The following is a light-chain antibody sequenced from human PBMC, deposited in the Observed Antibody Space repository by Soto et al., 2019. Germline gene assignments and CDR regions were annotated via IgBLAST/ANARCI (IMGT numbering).Light chain of an antibody. CDR3: CSYAGSYGLYV. CDR1: SSDVGGYNY. Sequence: HSALTQPRSVSGSPGQSVTISCTGTSSDVGGYNYVSWYQQHPGKAPKLMIYDVSKRPSGVPDRFSGSKSGNTASLTISGLQAEDEADYYCCSYAGSYGLYVFSSGTKVTVL. V-gene: IGLV2-11*01. J-gene: IGLJ1*01. CDR2: DVS.